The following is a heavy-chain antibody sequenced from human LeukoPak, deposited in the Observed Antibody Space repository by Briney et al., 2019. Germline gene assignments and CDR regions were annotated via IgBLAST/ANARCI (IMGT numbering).Heavy chain of an antibody. J-gene: IGHJ6*03. CDR2: INHSGST. CDR1: GGSFSGYY. CDR3: ARRQGDYYMDV. Sequence: PSETLSLTCAVYGGSFSGYYWSWIRQPPGKGLEWIGEINHSGSTNYNPSLKSRVTISVDTSKNQFSLKLSSVTAADTAVYYCARRQGDYYMDVWGKGTTVTVSS. V-gene: IGHV4-34*01.